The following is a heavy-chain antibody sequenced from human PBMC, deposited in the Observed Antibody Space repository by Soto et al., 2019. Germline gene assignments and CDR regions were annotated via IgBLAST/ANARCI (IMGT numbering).Heavy chain of an antibody. D-gene: IGHD6-19*01. V-gene: IGHV3-48*02. J-gene: IGHJ3*01. Sequence: EVQLVESGGGIVQPRRSLRISCAASVFTFSRYAMNWVRQAPGKGLEWVSYISVGGGSIFYADSVKGRFSISRDDAQNSVYLQMNTLRDEDTALYYCVGDDQWAFDVWGQGTMVFVSS. CDR1: VFTFSRYA. CDR2: ISVGGGSI. CDR3: VGDDQWAFDV.